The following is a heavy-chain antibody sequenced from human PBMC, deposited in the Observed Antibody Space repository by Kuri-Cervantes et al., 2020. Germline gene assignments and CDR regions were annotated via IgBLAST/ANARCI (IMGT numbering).Heavy chain of an antibody. CDR3: VRDQFPGAPDYFDY. CDR2: MSGDGNTQ. V-gene: IGHV3-30*03. J-gene: IGHJ4*02. Sequence: GGSLRLSCVVSGFTIGYHEMHWVRQAPGKGLAWVAVMSGDGNTQIYADSVRGRFTISRDSSKNTVSLQMSSLRPEDTAVYYCVRDQFPGAPDYFDYWGQGILVTVSS. CDR1: GFTIGYHE. D-gene: IGHD1-26*01.